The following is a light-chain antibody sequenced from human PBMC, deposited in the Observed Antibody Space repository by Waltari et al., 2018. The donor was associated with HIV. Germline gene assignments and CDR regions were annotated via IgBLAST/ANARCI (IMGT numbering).Light chain of an antibody. Sequence: SSELTQDPDVSVALGQTLKITCQGDSLRSYYANWYQQKPGQAPVLVLHGKNSRPSGCPDRFSGSTSGSTASLTITGAQAEDEAVYHCHSRDSSGYSYVFGNGTQVTVL. V-gene: IGLV3-19*01. CDR3: HSRDSSGYSYV. J-gene: IGLJ1*01. CDR2: GKN. CDR1: SLRSYY.